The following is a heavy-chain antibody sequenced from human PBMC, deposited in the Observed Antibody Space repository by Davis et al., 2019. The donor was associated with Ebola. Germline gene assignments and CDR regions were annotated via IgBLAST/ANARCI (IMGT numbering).Heavy chain of an antibody. Sequence: MPSETLSLTCAVYGGSFSSYYWSWIRQPPGKGLEWIGYIYYSGSTNYNPSLKSRVTISVDTSKNQFSLKLSSVTAADTAVYYCASMVGGYRCSGGSCYSPWYFDLWGRGTLVTVSS. CDR1: GGSFSSYY. CDR2: IYYSGST. D-gene: IGHD2-15*01. J-gene: IGHJ2*01. CDR3: ASMVGGYRCSGGSCYSPWYFDL. V-gene: IGHV4-59*08.